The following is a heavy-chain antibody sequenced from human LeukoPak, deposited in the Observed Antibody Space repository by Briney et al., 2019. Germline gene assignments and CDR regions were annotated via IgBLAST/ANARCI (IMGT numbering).Heavy chain of an antibody. CDR3: ARDPGDDIVVVPAAPADFQH. J-gene: IGHJ1*01. V-gene: IGHV3-7*01. D-gene: IGHD2-2*01. CDR1: GFTFSSYW. Sequence: GGSLRLSCAASGFTFSSYWMSWVRQAPGKGLEWVANIKQDGSEKYYVDSVKGRFTISRDNAKNSLYLQMNSLRAEDTAVYYCARDPGDDIVVVPAAPADFQHWGQGTLVTVSS. CDR2: IKQDGSEK.